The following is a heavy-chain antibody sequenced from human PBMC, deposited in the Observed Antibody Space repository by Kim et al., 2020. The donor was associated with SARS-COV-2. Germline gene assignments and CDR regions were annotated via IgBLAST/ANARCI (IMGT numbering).Heavy chain of an antibody. J-gene: IGHJ4*02. CDR1: GFTLSSYW. D-gene: IGHD6-19*01. CDR3: ARRAYSSGWWYFDF. Sequence: GGSLRLSCAASGFTLSSYWMHCVRQAPGKGLVWVSRMSGDGSSTSYADSVKGRFTISRDNAKNALYRQMNSLTDEDTAVYYCARRAYSSGWWYFDFWGQGALVTVSS. V-gene: IGHV3-74*01. CDR2: MSGDGSST.